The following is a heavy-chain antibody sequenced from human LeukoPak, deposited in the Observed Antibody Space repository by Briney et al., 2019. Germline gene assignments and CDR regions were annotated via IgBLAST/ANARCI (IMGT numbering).Heavy chain of an antibody. Sequence: SETLSLACAVSGGSISSGDYPWSWIRQPPGRGLKWIGYIFHTGHTSYNPSLKRRVTISVDMSKNQLSLKLSSVTAADTAVYYCARGFYGSGSQFDYWGQGTLVAVSS. CDR1: GGSISSGDYP. CDR2: IFHTGHT. D-gene: IGHD3-10*01. J-gene: IGHJ4*02. CDR3: ARGFYGSGSQFDY. V-gene: IGHV4-30-2*01.